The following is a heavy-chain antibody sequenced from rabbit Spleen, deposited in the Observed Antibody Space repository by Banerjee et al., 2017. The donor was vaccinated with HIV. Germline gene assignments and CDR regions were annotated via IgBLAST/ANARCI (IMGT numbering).Heavy chain of an antibody. V-gene: IGHV1S40*01. J-gene: IGHJ4*01. CDR1: GFSFSSSYY. CDR2: IYGDRSEST. Sequence: QSLEESGGDLVKPEGSLTLTCTASGFSFSSSYYMCWVRQAPRKGLECIACIYGDRSESTYYANWAKGRFTISRTSSTTVTLEMTSLTAADTATYFCARGSAAMTMVITGFYLNLWGPGTLVTVS. CDR3: ARGSAAMTMVITGFYLNL. D-gene: IGHD2-1*01.